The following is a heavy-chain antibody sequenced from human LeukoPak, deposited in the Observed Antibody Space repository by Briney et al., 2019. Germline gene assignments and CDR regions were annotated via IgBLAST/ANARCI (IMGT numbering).Heavy chain of an antibody. CDR2: ISGSGGST. D-gene: IGHD6-19*01. V-gene: IGHV3-23*01. CDR1: GGSFSGYY. CDR3: AKEGIAVATYYFDY. J-gene: IGHJ4*02. Sequence: ETLSLTCAVYGGSFSGYYWSWVRQAPGKGLEWVSAISGSGGSTYYADSVKGRFTISRDNSKNTLYLQMNSLRAEDTAVYYCAKEGIAVATYYFDYWGQGTLVTVSS.